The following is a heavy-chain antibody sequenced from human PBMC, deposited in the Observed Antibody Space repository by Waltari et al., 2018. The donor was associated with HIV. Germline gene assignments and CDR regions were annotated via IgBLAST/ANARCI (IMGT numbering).Heavy chain of an antibody. J-gene: IGHJ2*01. CDR3: ARAVAGSNHFDL. CDR2: TYYRSKWFT. CDR1: GDSVFTNNAT. Sequence: QVQLQQSGPGLVRPSQTLSVTCAISGDSVFTNNATWNWIRQSPSRGLQWLGRTYYRSKWFTDYAVSVKGRMTINPDTSKNQYSLQLNSVSREDTAIYYCARAVAGSNHFDLWGRGTLLTVSS. V-gene: IGHV6-1*01. D-gene: IGHD6-19*01.